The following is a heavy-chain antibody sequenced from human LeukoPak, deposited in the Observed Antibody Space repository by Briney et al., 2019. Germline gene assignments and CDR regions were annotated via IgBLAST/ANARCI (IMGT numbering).Heavy chain of an antibody. D-gene: IGHD1-26*01. CDR1: GGSINNYY. J-gene: IGHJ3*02. V-gene: IGHV4-59*01. Sequence: PSETLSLTCTVSGGSINNYYWSWIRQPPGKGLEWIGHISYSGNTNYNSSLRSRVTISVDTSNNQFSLRLSSVTAADTAVYYCARDSYTGNYFEDTFDIWGQGTVVTVSS. CDR3: ARDSYTGNYFEDTFDI. CDR2: ISYSGNT.